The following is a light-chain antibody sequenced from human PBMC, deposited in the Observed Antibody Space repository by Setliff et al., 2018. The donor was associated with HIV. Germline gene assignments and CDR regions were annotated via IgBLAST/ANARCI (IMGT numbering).Light chain of an antibody. CDR1: SSDVGGYDF. J-gene: IGLJ1*01. Sequence: QSVLTQPASVSGSPGQSIIISCIGTSSDVGGYDFVSWYQQRPGKAPKLIIFDVTERPSGVSPRFSGSKSGNTASLTISGLQTEDEGDYFCASYRSPTTYVFGIGTKVTVL. V-gene: IGLV2-14*03. CDR2: DVT. CDR3: ASYRSPTTYV.